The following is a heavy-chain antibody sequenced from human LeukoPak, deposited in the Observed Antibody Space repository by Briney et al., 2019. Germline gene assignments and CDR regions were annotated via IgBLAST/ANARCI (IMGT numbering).Heavy chain of an antibody. V-gene: IGHV1-18*01. CDR2: ISAYNGNT. Sequence: ASVKVSCKASGGTFSSYAISWVRQAPGQGLEWMGWISAYNGNTNYAQKLQGRVTMTTDTSTSTAYMELRSLRSDDTAVYYCARDSYYYDSSGYYYPYYFDYWGQGTLVTVSS. D-gene: IGHD3-22*01. CDR1: GGTFSSYA. CDR3: ARDSYYYDSSGYYYPYYFDY. J-gene: IGHJ4*02.